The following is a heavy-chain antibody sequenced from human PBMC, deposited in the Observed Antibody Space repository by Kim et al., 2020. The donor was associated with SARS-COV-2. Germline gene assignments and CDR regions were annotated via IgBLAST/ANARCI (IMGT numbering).Heavy chain of an antibody. J-gene: IGHJ6*02. CDR1: GGSFSGYY. D-gene: IGHD2-2*01. CDR2: INHSGST. Sequence: SETLSLTCAVYGGSFSGYYWSWIRQPPGKGLEWIGEINHSGSTNYNPSLKSRVTISVDTSKNQFSLKLSSVTAADTAVYYCARDLVVPAAMEMVASSSGWFQARWGMDVWGQGTTVTVSS. V-gene: IGHV4-34*01. CDR3: ARDLVVPAAMEMVASSSGWFQARWGMDV.